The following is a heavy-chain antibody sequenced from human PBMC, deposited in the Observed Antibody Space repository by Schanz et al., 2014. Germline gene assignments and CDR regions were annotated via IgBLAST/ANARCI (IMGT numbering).Heavy chain of an antibody. CDR1: GDSISTSYY. Sequence: QVQLQESGPGLVKPSETLSLTCTVSGDSISTSYYWGWIRQPPGKGLEWIGSVYYSGGSYYNPSPMPRATLPVDTSKNRFPGRLGSVTAADTAVYYCARPNSASYRIYYFDYWGQGTLVTVSS. V-gene: IGHV4-39*01. CDR3: ARPNSASYRIYYFDY. D-gene: IGHD1-26*01. CDR2: VYYSGGS. J-gene: IGHJ4*02.